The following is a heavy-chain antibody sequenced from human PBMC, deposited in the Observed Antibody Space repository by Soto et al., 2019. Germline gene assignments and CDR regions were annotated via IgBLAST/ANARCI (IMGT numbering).Heavy chain of an antibody. CDR3: ARGDRGAFDL. J-gene: IGHJ3*01. CDR2: IHSDGSST. CDR1: GFTFSYYW. V-gene: IGHV3-74*01. D-gene: IGHD1-26*01. Sequence: EVQLVESGGGLVQPGESLRLSCAASGFTFSYYWMHWVRQAPGKGLVWVSRIHSDGSSTTYADSVKGRFTISRDNARNTLYLQMNSLRGEDTAVYYCARGDRGAFDLWGQGRVLTVSS.